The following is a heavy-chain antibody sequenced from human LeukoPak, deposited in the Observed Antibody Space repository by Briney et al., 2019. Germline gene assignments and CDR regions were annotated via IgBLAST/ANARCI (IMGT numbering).Heavy chain of an antibody. J-gene: IGHJ6*02. CDR2: INHSGST. D-gene: IGHD5-12*01. V-gene: IGHV4-34*01. CDR3: ARVYEGGYDPAHYYYYGMDV. Sequence: SETLSLTCAVYGGSFSGYYWSWIRQPPGKGLEWIGEINHSGSTNYNPSLKSRVTISVDTSKNQFSLKLSSVTAADTAVYYCARVYEGGYDPAHYYYYGMDVWGQGTTVTVSS. CDR1: GGSFSGYY.